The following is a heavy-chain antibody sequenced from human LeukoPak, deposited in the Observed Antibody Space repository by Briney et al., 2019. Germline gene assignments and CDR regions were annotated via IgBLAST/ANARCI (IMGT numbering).Heavy chain of an antibody. D-gene: IGHD7-27*01. J-gene: IGHJ5*02. CDR3: ARDHQRLTGARGWLDP. CDR2: ISAYNGNT. CDR1: GYTFTSYG. V-gene: IGHV1-18*01. Sequence: ASVKVSCKASGYTFTSYGISWVRQAPGQGLEWMGWISAYNGNTNYAQKLQGRVTMTTDTSTSTAYMELRSLRSDDTAVYYCARDHQRLTGARGWLDPWGQGTLVTVSS.